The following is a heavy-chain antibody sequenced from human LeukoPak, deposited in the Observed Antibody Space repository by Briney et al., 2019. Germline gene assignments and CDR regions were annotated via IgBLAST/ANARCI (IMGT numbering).Heavy chain of an antibody. Sequence: PGGSLRLSCAASGFTFSRYAMSWVRQAPGKGLEWVSAISGSGGSTYYADSVKGRFTISRDNSKNTLYLQMNSLRAEDTAVYYCAKDTHYYDSSGYYPDAFDIWGQGTTVTVSS. CDR1: GFTFSRYA. CDR3: AKDTHYYDSSGYYPDAFDI. V-gene: IGHV3-23*01. D-gene: IGHD3-22*01. J-gene: IGHJ3*02. CDR2: ISGSGGST.